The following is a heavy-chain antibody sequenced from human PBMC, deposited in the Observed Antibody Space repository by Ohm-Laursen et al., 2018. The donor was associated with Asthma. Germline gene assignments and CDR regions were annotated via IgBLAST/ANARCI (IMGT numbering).Heavy chain of an antibody. Sequence: ASVKVSCKASGYTFTSYYMHWVRQAPGQGLEWMGIINPSGGSTSYAQKFQGRVTMTRDTSTSTVYMELSSLRSEDTAVYYCARGGDTFSYYYYGMDVWGQGTTVTVSS. J-gene: IGHJ6*02. CDR1: GYTFTSYY. D-gene: IGHD2/OR15-2a*01. CDR2: INPSGGST. CDR3: ARGGDTFSYYYYGMDV. V-gene: IGHV1-46*03.